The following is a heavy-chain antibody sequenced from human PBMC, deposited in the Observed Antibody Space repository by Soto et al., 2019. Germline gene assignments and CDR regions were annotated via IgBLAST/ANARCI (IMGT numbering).Heavy chain of an antibody. V-gene: IGHV3-30*04. CDR3: ARHEDTATVVTSAFDP. D-gene: IGHD5-18*01. CDR1: GFTFSSYV. CDR2: ISFDGSNK. Sequence: PGGSLRLSCAASGFTFSSYVMHWVRQAPGKELEWVALISFDGSNKYYADSVKGRFTISRDNSRNTLYLQMSSLRADDTAVYYCARHEDTATVVTSAFDPWGQGTLVTVSS. J-gene: IGHJ5*02.